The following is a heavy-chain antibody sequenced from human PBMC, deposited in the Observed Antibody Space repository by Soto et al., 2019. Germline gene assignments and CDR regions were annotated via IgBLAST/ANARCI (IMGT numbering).Heavy chain of an antibody. CDR3: ERDWAAAGPFDY. CDR2: ISAYNGDT. Sequence: QVQLVQSGAEVKKPGASVKVSCKASGYTFTSYLISWVRQAPGQGLEWMGWISAYNGDTNYAQKLQGRVTMTTDTSTSTDYMELRSLRSDDTAVDYCERDWAAAGPFDYWGQGTLVTVSS. V-gene: IGHV1-18*01. CDR1: GYTFTSYL. J-gene: IGHJ4*02. D-gene: IGHD6-13*01.